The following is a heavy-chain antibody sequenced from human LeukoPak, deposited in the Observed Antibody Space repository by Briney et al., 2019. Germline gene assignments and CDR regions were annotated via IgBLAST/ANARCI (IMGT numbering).Heavy chain of an antibody. CDR2: INHSGST. J-gene: IGHJ4*02. V-gene: IGHV4-34*01. Sequence: SETLSLTCAVYGGSFSGYYWSWIRQPPGKGLEWIGEINHSGSTNYNPSLKSRVTISVDTSKNQFSLKLSSVTAADTAVYYCVRGRVDGSGYYYGFDYWGQGTLVTVSS. D-gene: IGHD3-22*01. CDR3: VRGRVDGSGYYYGFDY. CDR1: GGSFSGYY.